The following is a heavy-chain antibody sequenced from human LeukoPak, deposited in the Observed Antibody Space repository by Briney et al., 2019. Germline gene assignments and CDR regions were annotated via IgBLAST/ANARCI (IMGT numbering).Heavy chain of an antibody. CDR2: IFDRGDSV. CDR1: GFTFSDYH. V-gene: IGHV3-11*04. D-gene: IGHD3-9*01. CDR3: ARERYFDWLFGNYYYYYYMDV. J-gene: IGHJ6*03. Sequence: GGSLRLSCVASGFTFSDYHMGWIRQAPGKGLEWISYIFDRGDSVYYADSVKGRFTISRDNAKNSLYLQMYSLRAEDTAVYYCARERYFDWLFGNYYYYYYMDVWGKGTTVTVSS.